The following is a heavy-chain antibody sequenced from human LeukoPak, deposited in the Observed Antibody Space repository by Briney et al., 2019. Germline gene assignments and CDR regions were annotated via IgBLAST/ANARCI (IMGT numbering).Heavy chain of an antibody. CDR1: GYTFNNYG. CDR3: ARELGTHLNWFDL. J-gene: IGHJ5*02. CDR2: MNPNSGNT. D-gene: IGHD7-27*01. V-gene: IGHV1-8*02. Sequence: ASVKVSCKASGYTFNNYGINWVRQAPGQGLEWMGWMNPNSGNTGYAQKFQGRVTMTRNTSISTAYMELSSLRSEDTAVYYRARELGTHLNWFDLWGQGTLVTVSS.